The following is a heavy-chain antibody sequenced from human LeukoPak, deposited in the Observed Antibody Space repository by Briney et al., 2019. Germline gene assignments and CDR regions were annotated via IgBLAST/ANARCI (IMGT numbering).Heavy chain of an antibody. CDR3: ARAPKKSYGSFDY. V-gene: IGHV3-30*04. J-gene: IGHJ4*02. D-gene: IGHD5-18*01. CDR1: GITFSSYA. CDR2: ISYDGSNK. Sequence: GGSLRLSCAASGITFSSYAMHWVRQAPGKGLEWVAVISYDGSNKYYADSVKGRFTISRDNSKNTLYLQMNSLRAEDTAVYYCARAPKKSYGSFDYWGQGTLVTVSS.